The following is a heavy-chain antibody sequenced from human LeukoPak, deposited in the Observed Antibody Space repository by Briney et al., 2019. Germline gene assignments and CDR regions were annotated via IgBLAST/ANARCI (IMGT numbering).Heavy chain of an antibody. CDR2: INPNSGGT. CDR1: GYTFTGYY. J-gene: IGHJ4*02. Sequence: ASVKVSCKASGYTFTGYYMHWVRQAPGQGLEWMGWINPNSGGTNYAQKFQGRVTMTRDTSISTAYMELSRLRSDDTAVYYCARERGYSYGFDYWGQGTLVTVSS. V-gene: IGHV1-2*02. CDR3: ARERGYSYGFDY. D-gene: IGHD5-18*01.